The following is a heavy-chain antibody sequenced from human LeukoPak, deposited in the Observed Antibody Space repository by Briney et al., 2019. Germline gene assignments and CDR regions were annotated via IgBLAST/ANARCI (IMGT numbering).Heavy chain of an antibody. CDR1: GFTFSSYS. D-gene: IGHD6-19*01. CDR3: AREQPGYSSGWYDILGYYFDY. CDR2: ISSSSSYI. J-gene: IGHJ4*02. Sequence: GGSLRLSCAASGFTFSSYSMNRVRQAPEKGLEWVSSISSSSSYIYYADSVKGRFTISRDNAKNSLYLQMNSLRAEDTAVYYCAREQPGYSSGWYDILGYYFDYWGQGTLVTVSS. V-gene: IGHV3-21*01.